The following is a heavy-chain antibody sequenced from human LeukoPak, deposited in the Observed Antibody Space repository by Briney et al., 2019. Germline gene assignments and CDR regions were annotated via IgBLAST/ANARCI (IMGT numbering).Heavy chain of an antibody. CDR1: GYTFTSYF. Sequence: ASVKVSCKASGYTFTSYFMHWVRQAPGQGLEWMGLINPRGGSTRYAQKFQGRVTMTRDTSTSTVYMELSSLRSEDTAMYYCARDSRRIITMVRGAQMLGNAFDIWGQGTMVTVSS. CDR2: INPRGGST. D-gene: IGHD3-10*01. V-gene: IGHV1-46*01. J-gene: IGHJ3*02. CDR3: ARDSRRIITMVRGAQMLGNAFDI.